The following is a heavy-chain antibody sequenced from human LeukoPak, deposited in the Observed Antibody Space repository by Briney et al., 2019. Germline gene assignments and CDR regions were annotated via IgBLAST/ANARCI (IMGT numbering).Heavy chain of an antibody. V-gene: IGHV4-34*01. D-gene: IGHD3-10*01. CDR1: GGSFSGYY. Sequence: SETLSLTCAVYGGSFSGYYWSWIRQPPGKGLEWIGEINHSGSTNYNPSLKSRVTISVDTSKNQFSLKLSSVTAADTAVYYCARTNLLLWFREFLVYFDYWGQGTLVTVSS. J-gene: IGHJ4*02. CDR3: ARTNLLLWFREFLVYFDY. CDR2: INHSGST.